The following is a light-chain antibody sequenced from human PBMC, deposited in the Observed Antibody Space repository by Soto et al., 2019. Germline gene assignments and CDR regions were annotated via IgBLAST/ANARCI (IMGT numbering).Light chain of an antibody. Sequence: QSVLIQPPSASGAPGQKVTISCSGSISNIGSHSVNWYQQLPGAAPKVVVFANNERASGVPDRISGSKSGASASLAISGLQSEDEADYYCASWEDSLNGHLVFGGGTKLTVL. V-gene: IGLV1-44*01. CDR3: ASWEDSLNGHLV. CDR1: ISNIGSHS. CDR2: ANN. J-gene: IGLJ2*01.